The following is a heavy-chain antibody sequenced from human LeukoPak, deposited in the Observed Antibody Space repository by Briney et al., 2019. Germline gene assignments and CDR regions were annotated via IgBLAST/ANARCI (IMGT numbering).Heavy chain of an antibody. J-gene: IGHJ4*02. V-gene: IGHV4-4*07. CDR1: GGSISSYY. D-gene: IGHD2-8*01. CDR2: ISTSGST. CDR3: AKIPQVATCTVPNFDY. Sequence: SETLSLTCTVSGGSISSYYWSWIRQPAGKGLESIGHISTSGSTNYNPSLKSRVTMSVDTSKNQFSLKLSSVTAADTAVYYCAKIPQVATCTVPNFDYWGQGTLVTVSS.